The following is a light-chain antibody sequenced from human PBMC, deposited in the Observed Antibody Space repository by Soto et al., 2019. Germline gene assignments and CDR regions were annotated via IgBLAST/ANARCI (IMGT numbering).Light chain of an antibody. J-gene: IGLJ2*01. CDR3: QVWESSSDHVV. CDR1: SIGSKS. CDR2: DDS. V-gene: IGLV3-21*02. Sequence: SYELTQPPSVSVAPGQAARITCGGNSIGSKSVHWYQQKPGQAPVVVVYDDSDRPSGIPERFSGSNSGNTATLTISRVEAGDEADYYCQVWESSSDHVVFGGGTKLTVL.